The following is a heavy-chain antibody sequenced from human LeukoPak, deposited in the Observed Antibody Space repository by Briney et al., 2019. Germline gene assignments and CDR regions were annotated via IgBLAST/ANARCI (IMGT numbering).Heavy chain of an antibody. V-gene: IGHV3-30-3*01. CDR2: ISYDGSNK. Sequence: GGSLRLSCAASGFTFSSYAMHWVRQAPGKWLEWVAVISYDGSNKYYADSVKGRSTISRDNSKNTLYLQMNSLRAEDTAVYYCAKGSDYYDSSGYYTEYWGQGTLVTVSS. D-gene: IGHD3-22*01. CDR3: AKGSDYYDSSGYYTEY. J-gene: IGHJ4*02. CDR1: GFTFSSYA.